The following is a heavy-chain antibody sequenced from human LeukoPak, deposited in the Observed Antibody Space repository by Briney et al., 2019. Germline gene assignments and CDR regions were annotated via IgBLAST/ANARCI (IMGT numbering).Heavy chain of an antibody. V-gene: IGHV1-18*01. Sequence: ASVKVFCKASGYTFTSYGISWVRQAPGQGLEWMGWISAYNGNTNYAQKLQGRVTMTTDTSTSTAYMELRSLRSDDTAVYYCARGEELGYYDSSGYYYYWGQGTLVTVSS. J-gene: IGHJ4*02. CDR1: GYTFTSYG. CDR2: ISAYNGNT. CDR3: ARGEELGYYDSSGYYYY. D-gene: IGHD3-22*01.